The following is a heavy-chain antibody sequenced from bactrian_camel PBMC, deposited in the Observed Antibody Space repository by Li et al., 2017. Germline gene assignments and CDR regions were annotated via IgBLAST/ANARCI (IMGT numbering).Heavy chain of an antibody. J-gene: IGHJ4*01. D-gene: IGHD2*01. CDR1: GYTYDTYC. CDR3: AARGPYCYTKLSVRDFTY. V-gene: IGHV3S55*01. CDR2: IDSDGDT. Sequence: HVQLVESGGDTVEAGGSLRLSCAARGYTYDTYCMGWFRRPPGKEREGIAVIDSDGDTAYAESLKDRFTISQDNAKYTVYLQVNSLKPEDTAMYYCAARGPYCYTKLSVRDFTYWGQGTQVTVSS.